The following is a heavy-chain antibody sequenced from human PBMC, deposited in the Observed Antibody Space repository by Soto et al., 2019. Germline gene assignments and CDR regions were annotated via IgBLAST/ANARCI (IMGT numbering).Heavy chain of an antibody. J-gene: IGHJ6*02. V-gene: IGHV3-7*01. CDR3: AKDLGAIRFPIIYYGMDV. CDR2: IKEDGSEK. CDR1: GFTFSSSW. D-gene: IGHD3-3*01. Sequence: GGSRRLACAASGFTFSSSWMTWVRQAPGKGLAWVANIKEDGSEKYYADSVKGRFTISRDNSKNTLYLQMNSLRAEDTAVYYCAKDLGAIRFPIIYYGMDVWGQGTTVTVSS.